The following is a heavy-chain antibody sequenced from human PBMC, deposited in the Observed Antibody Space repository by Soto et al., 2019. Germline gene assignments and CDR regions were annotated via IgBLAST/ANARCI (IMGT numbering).Heavy chain of an antibody. V-gene: IGHV3-11*01. CDR1: GFTFSDYY. CDR2: ISSSGSTI. J-gene: IGHJ3*02. D-gene: IGHD6-13*01. Sequence: GGSLRLSCAASGFTFSDYYMSWIRQAPGKGLEWVSYISSSGSTIYYADSVKGRFTISRDNAKNSLYLQMNSLRAEDTAVYYCASFIAAAGNDAFDIWGQGTMVTVS. CDR3: ASFIAAAGNDAFDI.